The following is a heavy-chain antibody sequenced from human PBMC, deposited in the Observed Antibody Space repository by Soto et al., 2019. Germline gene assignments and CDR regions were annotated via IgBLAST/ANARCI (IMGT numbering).Heavy chain of an antibody. D-gene: IGHD3-10*01. CDR3: AGAGSGSSQWTFDY. V-gene: IGHV1-2*04. CDR1: GYTFTGYY. J-gene: IGHJ4*02. Sequence: ASVKVSCKASGYTFTGYYMHWVRQAPGQGLEWMGWINPNSGGTNYAQKFQGWVTITRDTSISTAYMELSRLRSDDTAVYYCAGAGSGSSQWTFDYWGQGTLVTVSS. CDR2: INPNSGGT.